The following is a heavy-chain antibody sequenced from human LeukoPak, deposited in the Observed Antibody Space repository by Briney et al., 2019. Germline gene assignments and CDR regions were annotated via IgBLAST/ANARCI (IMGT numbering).Heavy chain of an antibody. CDR3: ARRTRQWLVPYFDY. V-gene: IGHV3-23*01. J-gene: IGHJ4*02. Sequence: QPAGSLRLSCAASGFTFSSYARSWVRQAPGKGLEWVSAISGSGGSTYYADSVKGRFTTSRDNAKNSLYLQMNSMRDEDTAVYYCARRTRQWLVPYFDYWGQGTLVTVSS. CDR1: GFTFSSYA. CDR2: ISGSGGST. D-gene: IGHD6-19*01.